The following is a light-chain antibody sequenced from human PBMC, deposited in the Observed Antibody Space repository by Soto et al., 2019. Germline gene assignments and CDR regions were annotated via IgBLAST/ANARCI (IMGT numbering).Light chain of an antibody. CDR2: AAS. V-gene: IGKV1-39*01. J-gene: IGKJ1*01. Sequence: DIQMTQSPSSLSASVGDRVTITCRASQSISSYLNWYQQKPGKAPKLLIYAASSLQSGVPSRFSGSGSGTDFTLTISSLQPEDFATYYWQQSYSNPPTFGQGTKVEIK. CDR1: QSISSY. CDR3: QQSYSNPPT.